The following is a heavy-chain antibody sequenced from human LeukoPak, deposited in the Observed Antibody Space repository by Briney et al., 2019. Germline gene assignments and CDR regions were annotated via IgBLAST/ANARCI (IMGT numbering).Heavy chain of an antibody. D-gene: IGHD2-21*02. CDR1: GYTFTSYG. Sequence: ASVKVSCKASGYTFTSYGISWVRQAPGQGLEWMGWINPNSGGTNYAQKSQGRVTMTRDTSISTAYMELSRLRSDDTAVYYCARAQAGLVTDYWGQGTLVTVSS. J-gene: IGHJ4*02. V-gene: IGHV1-2*02. CDR3: ARAQAGLVTDY. CDR2: INPNSGGT.